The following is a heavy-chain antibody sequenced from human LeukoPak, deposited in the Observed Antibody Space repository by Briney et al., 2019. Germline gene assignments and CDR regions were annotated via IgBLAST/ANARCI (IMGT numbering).Heavy chain of an antibody. D-gene: IGHD2/OR15-2a*01. V-gene: IGHV3-74*01. CDR3: ASYLTSIPSGMDV. J-gene: IGHJ6*02. CDR1: AFTLSRYW. Sequence: PGGSLRLSCAPSAFTLSRYWMHWLRHAPGKGLVWVSRISTDGSSTSYADSVKGRFTISRDNGKNTLYLQMNSLRAEDTAVYYCASYLTSIPSGMDVWGQGTTVTVSS. CDR2: ISTDGSST.